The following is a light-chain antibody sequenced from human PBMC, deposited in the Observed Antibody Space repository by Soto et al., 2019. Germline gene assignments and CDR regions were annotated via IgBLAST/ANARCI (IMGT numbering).Light chain of an antibody. CDR2: GAS. V-gene: IGKV3-15*01. J-gene: IGKJ5*01. CDR3: QQYNNWPPIT. Sequence: EIVMTQSPATLSVSPGERATLSGRASESVSSKLAWYQQKPGQAPRLLIYGASTRATGIPARFSGSGSGTEFTLTISSLQSEDFAVYYCQQYNNWPPITFGQGTRLEIK. CDR1: ESVSSK.